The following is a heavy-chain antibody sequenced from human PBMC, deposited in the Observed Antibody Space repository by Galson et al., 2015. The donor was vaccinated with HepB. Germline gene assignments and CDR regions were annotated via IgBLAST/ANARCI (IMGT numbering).Heavy chain of an antibody. Sequence: SVKVSCKASGGTFSSYAFSWVRQAPGQGPEWMGRIIPILGIANYAQKFQGRVTITADKSTSTAYMELSSLRSEDTAVYYCARNEGYDSSGSGLEWGQGTLVTVSS. D-gene: IGHD3-22*01. CDR3: ARNEGYDSSGSGLE. CDR1: GGTFSSYA. J-gene: IGHJ4*02. V-gene: IGHV1-69*04. CDR2: IIPILGIA.